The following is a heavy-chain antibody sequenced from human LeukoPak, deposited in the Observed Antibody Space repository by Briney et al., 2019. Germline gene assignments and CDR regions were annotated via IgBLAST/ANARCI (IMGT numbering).Heavy chain of an antibody. J-gene: IGHJ3*02. V-gene: IGHV3-21*04. D-gene: IGHD4-17*01. Sequence: GGSLRLSCAASGFTFSTYTMNWVRQAPGKGLEWVSSIGSSGSYIYYADSVKGRFTISRDNAKNSLYLQMNSLRAEDTALYYCARDLFGDYAFEIWGQGTMVTVSS. CDR1: GFTFSTYT. CDR2: IGSSGSYI. CDR3: ARDLFGDYAFEI.